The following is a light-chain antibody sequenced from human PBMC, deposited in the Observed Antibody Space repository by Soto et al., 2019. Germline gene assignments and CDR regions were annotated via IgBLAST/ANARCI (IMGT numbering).Light chain of an antibody. J-gene: IGKJ3*01. CDR1: QSIGVY. CDR3: QESVSSLGT. V-gene: IGKV1-39*01. CDR2: GAS. Sequence: DIQMAQSPSSLSASVGERVTITCRASQSIGVYLNWFQQKPGKAPELVIYGASSLPSGVTPRFRGGGSGTDFTLTISSLQHEDFATYYCQESVSSLGTFGPGTTVDIK.